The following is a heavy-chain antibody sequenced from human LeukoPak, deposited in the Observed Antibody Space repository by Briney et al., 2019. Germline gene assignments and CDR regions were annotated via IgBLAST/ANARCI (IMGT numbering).Heavy chain of an antibody. D-gene: IGHD2-2*01. CDR2: ISGSGGST. Sequence: GGSLRLSCAASGFTFGTYAMSWVRQAPGKGLEWISAISGSGGSTYYADSVKGRFTISRDNSKNTLYLQMNSLRAEDTAVYYCARHDSVMGVVVPAATYGMDVWGQGTTVTVSS. V-gene: IGHV3-23*01. CDR1: GFTFGTYA. J-gene: IGHJ6*02. CDR3: ARHDSVMGVVVPAATYGMDV.